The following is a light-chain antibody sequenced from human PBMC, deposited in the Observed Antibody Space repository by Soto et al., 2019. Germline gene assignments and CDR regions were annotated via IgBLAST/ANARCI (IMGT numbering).Light chain of an antibody. Sequence: QSALTQPRSVSGSPGQSVTISCTGTSSDVGGYNYVSWYQQHPGTAPKVMIYDVSERPSGVPDRFSGSKSGNTASLTISGLQDEDEAYYYCCSYAGSPRDVFGTGTKVTVL. J-gene: IGLJ1*01. CDR1: SSDVGGYNY. V-gene: IGLV2-11*01. CDR3: CSYAGSPRDV. CDR2: DVS.